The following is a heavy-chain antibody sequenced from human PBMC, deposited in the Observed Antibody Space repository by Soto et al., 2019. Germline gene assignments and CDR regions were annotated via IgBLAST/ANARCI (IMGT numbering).Heavy chain of an antibody. CDR2: ISWNSVFV. CDR1: GFSFEAFA. Sequence: PGGSLRLSCSASGFSFEAFAMHWVRQVSGKGLEWVSGISWNSVFVNYADSVEGRFTTSRDNAKASIHLQMNNLRPDDTAVYYCVKDNVGIYCSGGSCYFDSWGRGTPVTVSS. D-gene: IGHD2-15*01. J-gene: IGHJ4*02. CDR3: VKDNVGIYCSGGSCYFDS. V-gene: IGHV3-9*01.